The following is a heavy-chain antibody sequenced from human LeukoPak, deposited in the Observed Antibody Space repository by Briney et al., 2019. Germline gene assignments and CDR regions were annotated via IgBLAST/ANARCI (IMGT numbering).Heavy chain of an antibody. CDR1: GYTFTSYG. CDR2: ISAYNGNT. V-gene: IGHV1-18*01. Sequence: ASVKVSCKASGYTFTSYGISWVRQAPGQGLEWMGWISAYNGNTNYAQKLQGRVTMTTDTSTSTAYMELRSLRSDDTAVYYCARCVGVVMGKDYYYYYMDVWGKGTTVAVSS. J-gene: IGHJ6*03. D-gene: IGHD3-3*01. CDR3: ARCVGVVMGKDYYYYYMDV.